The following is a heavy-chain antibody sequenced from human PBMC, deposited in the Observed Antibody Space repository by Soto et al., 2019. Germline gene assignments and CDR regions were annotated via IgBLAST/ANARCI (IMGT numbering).Heavy chain of an antibody. CDR2: IKGKVDAGTT. CDR1: DFSFDHAW. V-gene: IGHV3-15*07. J-gene: IGHJ4*02. CDR3: ITDYVVFRDY. D-gene: IGHD2-21*01. Sequence: RLSCEAYDFSFDHAWMNWVRQAPGKGLEWVGRIKGKVDAGTTDYAEPVKGRFAISRDDSKNTLYLQMNSLKSEDTALYCCITDYVVFRDYWGQGT.